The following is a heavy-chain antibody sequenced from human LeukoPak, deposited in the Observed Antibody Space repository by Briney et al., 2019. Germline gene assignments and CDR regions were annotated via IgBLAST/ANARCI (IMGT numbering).Heavy chain of an antibody. D-gene: IGHD3-10*01. CDR1: GYSISSIYY. Sequence: PSETLSLTCTVSGYSISSIYYWGWIRQPPGKGLEWIGSIYHSGSTYNNPSLKSRVTISVDTSKNQFSLKLSSVTAADTAVYYCARDLNYYGSGSSNNGGFDYWGQGTLVTVSS. J-gene: IGHJ4*02. V-gene: IGHV4-38-2*02. CDR3: ARDLNYYGSGSSNNGGFDY. CDR2: IYHSGST.